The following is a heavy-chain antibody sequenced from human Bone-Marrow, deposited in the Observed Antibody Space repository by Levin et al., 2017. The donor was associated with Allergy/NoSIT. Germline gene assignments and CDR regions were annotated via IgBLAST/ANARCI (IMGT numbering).Heavy chain of an antibody. J-gene: IGHJ4*02. CDR3: ARDQELGAFDY. V-gene: IGHV3-33*01. Sequence: GESLKISCAASGFTFSSYGMHWVRQAPGKGLEWVAVIWYDGSNKYYADSVKGRFTISRDNSKNTLYLQMNSLRAEDTAVYYCARDQELGAFDYWGQGTLVTVSS. D-gene: IGHD7-27*01. CDR1: GFTFSSYG. CDR2: IWYDGSNK.